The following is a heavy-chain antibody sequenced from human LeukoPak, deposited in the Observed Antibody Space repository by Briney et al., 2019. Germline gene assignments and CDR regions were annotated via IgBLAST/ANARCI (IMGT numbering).Heavy chain of an antibody. J-gene: IGHJ4*02. CDR3: ARGGYSYGHGNFDY. V-gene: IGHV1-3*01. D-gene: IGHD5-18*01. CDR2: INAGNGNT. CDR1: GYTFTSYA. Sequence: ASVKVSCTASGYTFTSYAMYWVRQAPGQRLEWMGWINAGNGNTKYSQKFQGRVTITRDTSASTAYMELSSLRSEDTAVYYCARGGYSYGHGNFDYWGQGTLVTVSS.